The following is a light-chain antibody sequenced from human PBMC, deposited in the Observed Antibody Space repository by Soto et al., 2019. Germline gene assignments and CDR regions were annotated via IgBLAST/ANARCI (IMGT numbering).Light chain of an antibody. V-gene: IGKV3-20*01. CDR1: QSVSSNY. CDR2: AAS. CDR3: QKYGSAFT. Sequence: EIVLTQSPGTLSLSPGERATLSCRASQSVSSNYLAWYQHKPGQGPRLLIYAASSRATGIPDRFSGSGSGTDFPLTISRLEPEDFALYYCQKYGSAFTFGAGTKVDIK. J-gene: IGKJ3*01.